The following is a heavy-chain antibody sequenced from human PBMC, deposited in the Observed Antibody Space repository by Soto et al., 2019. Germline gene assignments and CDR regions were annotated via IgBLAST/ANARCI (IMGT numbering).Heavy chain of an antibody. D-gene: IGHD3-16*01. V-gene: IGHV3-23*01. CDR2: ISATGGGT. J-gene: IGHJ4*02. CDR3: AKDRRAGGNSAFYFDF. Sequence: PGGSLRLSCAASGFKFSNYAMSWVHQAPGKGLEWVSLISATGGGTYYADSVKGRFTISRDNSHNTLYLQVRSLTAEDTAVYYCAKDRRAGGNSAFYFDFWGQGAQVTVSS. CDR1: GFKFSNYA.